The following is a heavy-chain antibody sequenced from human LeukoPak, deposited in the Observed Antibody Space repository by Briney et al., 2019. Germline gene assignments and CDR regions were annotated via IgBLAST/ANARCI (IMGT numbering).Heavy chain of an antibody. CDR1: GGTFSSYA. CDR2: IIPILGIA. V-gene: IGHV1-69*04. J-gene: IGHJ6*02. D-gene: IGHD3-22*01. Sequence: SVKLSCKASGGTFSSYAISWVRQAPGQGLEWMGRIIPILGIANNAQKFQGRVTITADKSTSTAYMELSSLRSEDTAVYYCARAIYDSSGYYYVRYGMDVWGQGTTVTVSS. CDR3: ARAIYDSSGYYYVRYGMDV.